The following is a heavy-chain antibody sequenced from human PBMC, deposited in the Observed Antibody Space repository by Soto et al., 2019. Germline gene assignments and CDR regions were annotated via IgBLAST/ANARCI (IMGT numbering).Heavy chain of an antibody. V-gene: IGHV3-33*01. CDR3: AREIQLWLPTGGMDV. Sequence: GGSLRLSCAASGFTFSSYGMHWVRQAPGKGLEWVAVIWYDGSNKYYADSVKGRFTISRDNSKNTLYLQMNSLRAEDTAVYYCAREIQLWLPTGGMDVWGQGTTVTV. J-gene: IGHJ6*02. CDR1: GFTFSSYG. D-gene: IGHD5-18*01. CDR2: IWYDGSNK.